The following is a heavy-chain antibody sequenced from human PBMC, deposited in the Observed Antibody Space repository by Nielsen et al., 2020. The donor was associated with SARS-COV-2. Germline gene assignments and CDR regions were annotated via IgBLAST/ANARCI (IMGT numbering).Heavy chain of an antibody. Sequence: ASVKVSCKASGYTFTSYGISWVRQAPGQGLEWMGWISAYNGNTNYAQKFQGRVTMTRDTSTSTVYMELSSLRSEDTAVYYCARVDSSSYHFFDYWGQGTLVTVSS. J-gene: IGHJ4*02. V-gene: IGHV1-18*01. CDR2: ISAYNGNT. CDR3: ARVDSSSYHFFDY. CDR1: GYTFTSYG. D-gene: IGHD6-6*01.